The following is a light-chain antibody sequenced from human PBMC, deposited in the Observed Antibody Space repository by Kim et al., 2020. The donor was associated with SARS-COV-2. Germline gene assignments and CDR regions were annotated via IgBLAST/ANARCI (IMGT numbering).Light chain of an antibody. V-gene: IGKV1-39*01. CDR2: AAS. CDR1: QSISTY. CDR3: QQSHTAPLLT. J-gene: IGKJ4*01. Sequence: DIQMTQSPSSLSASVGDRVAIACRASQSISTYLNWYQQKPGKAPKLLIYAASSLQSGVPSRFSGSGSGTDFTLTISSLQPEEFATYYCQQSHTAPLLTFGGGTKLEI.